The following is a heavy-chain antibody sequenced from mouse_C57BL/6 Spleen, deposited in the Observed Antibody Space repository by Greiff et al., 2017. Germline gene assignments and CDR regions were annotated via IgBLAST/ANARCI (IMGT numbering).Heavy chain of an antibody. Sequence: QVQLKESGPELVKPGDSVTISCKASGYAFSSSWMNWVKQRPGKGLEWIGRIYPGDGDTNYNGKFKGKATLTADTSSSTAYMQLSSLTSEDSAVYCYAGDLGYAMDYWGQGTSVTVSS. J-gene: IGHJ4*01. V-gene: IGHV1-82*01. CDR1: GYAFSSSW. CDR2: IYPGDGDT. CDR3: AGDLGYAMDY.